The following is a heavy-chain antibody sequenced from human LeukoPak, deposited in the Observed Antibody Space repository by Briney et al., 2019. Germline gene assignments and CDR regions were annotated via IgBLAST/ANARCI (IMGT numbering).Heavy chain of an antibody. CDR1: GYSFTSYW. CDR2: IYPGDSDT. CDR3: ARRHCSSTSCYDYFDY. Sequence: GESLKISCKGSGYSFTSYWIGWVRQMPGKGLEWMGIIYPGDSDTRYSPSFQGQVTISADKSISTAYLQWSSLKASDTAMYYCARRHCSSTSCYDYFDYWGQGTLVTVSS. J-gene: IGHJ4*02. D-gene: IGHD2-2*01. V-gene: IGHV5-51*01.